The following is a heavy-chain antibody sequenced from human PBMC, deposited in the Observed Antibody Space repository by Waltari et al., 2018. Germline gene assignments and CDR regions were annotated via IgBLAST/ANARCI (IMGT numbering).Heavy chain of an antibody. CDR3: ARDALRFLEWLPPFDY. D-gene: IGHD3-3*01. CDR1: GGSISSYY. J-gene: IGHJ4*02. V-gene: IGHV4-4*07. CDR2: IYTSGST. Sequence: QVQLQESGPGLVKPSETLSLTCPVSGGSISSYYWTWIRQPAGKGLEWIGRIYTSGSTNYNPSLKSRVTMSVDTSKNQFSLKLSSVTAADTAVYYCARDALRFLEWLPPFDYWGQGTLVTVSS.